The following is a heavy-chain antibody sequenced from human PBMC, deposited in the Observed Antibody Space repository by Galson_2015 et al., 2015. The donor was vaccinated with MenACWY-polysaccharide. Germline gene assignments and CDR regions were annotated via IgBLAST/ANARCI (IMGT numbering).Heavy chain of an antibody. J-gene: IGHJ4*02. V-gene: IGHV3-23*01. CDR3: AKSGGDGVTVFATVPTAPES. D-gene: IGHD2-21*01. Sequence: SLRLSCAASGFTFRTFPMNWVRQTPGKGLEWVAGISGSRNSAFYADSVRGRFNISRDNSRNTLYLQMNSLRADDTALYYCAKSGGDGVTVFATVPTAPESWGQGTLVAVSS. CDR2: ISGSRNSA. CDR1: GFTFRTFP.